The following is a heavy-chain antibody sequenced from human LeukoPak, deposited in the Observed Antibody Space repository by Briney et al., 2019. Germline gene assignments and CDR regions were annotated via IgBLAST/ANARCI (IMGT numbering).Heavy chain of an antibody. V-gene: IGHV3-30*03. CDR1: GFTFSSYG. Sequence: GGSLRLSCAASGFTFSSYGLHWVRQAPGKGLEWVAVISYDGSNKYYADSVKGRFTISRDNSKNTLYLQMNSLRAEDTAVYYCARDRSGYSSSWSFGHWGQGTLVTVSS. CDR3: ARDRSGYSSSWSFGH. J-gene: IGHJ1*01. CDR2: ISYDGSNK. D-gene: IGHD6-13*01.